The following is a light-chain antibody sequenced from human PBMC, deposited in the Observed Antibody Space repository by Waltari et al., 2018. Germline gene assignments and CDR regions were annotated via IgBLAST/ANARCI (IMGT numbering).Light chain of an antibody. CDR3: RVWDSSINHAV. V-gene: IGLV3-21*02. J-gene: IGLJ2*01. CDR2: YDS. Sequence: SYVLTQPPSVSVAPGQTATITCGGDSIGSNSVHWYQQKPGQSPVMVVYYDSGRPSGIPERFSGSSSGNTATLTIRRVEDGDEADYYCRVWDSSINHAVFGEGTKLTVL. CDR1: SIGSNS.